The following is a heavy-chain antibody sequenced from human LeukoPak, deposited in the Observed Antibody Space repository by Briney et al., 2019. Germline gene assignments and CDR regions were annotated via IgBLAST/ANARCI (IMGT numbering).Heavy chain of an antibody. CDR1: GFTFSSYA. J-gene: IGHJ6*04. D-gene: IGHD3-10*02. CDR3: AELGITMIGGV. Sequence: GGSLRLSCAASGFTFSSYAMSWVRQAPGKGLEWVSAISGSGSTYYADSVKGRFTISRDNSKNTLYLQMNSLRAEDTAVYYCAELGITMIGGVWGKGTTVTISS. CDR2: ISGSGST. V-gene: IGHV3-23*01.